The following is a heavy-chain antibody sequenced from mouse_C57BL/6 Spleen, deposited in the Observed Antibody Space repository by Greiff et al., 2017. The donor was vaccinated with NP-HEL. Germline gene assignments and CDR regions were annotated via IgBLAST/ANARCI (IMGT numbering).Heavy chain of an antibody. CDR1: GYTFTSYW. V-gene: IGHV1-53*01. D-gene: IGHD1-1*01. J-gene: IGHJ4*01. CDR3: ARGGNYGISYYAMDY. CDR2: INPSNGGT. Sequence: QVQLQQPGTELVKPGASVKLSCKASGYTFTSYWMHWVKQRPGQGLEWIGNINPSNGGTNYNEKFKSKVTLSVDKSSSTAYMQLSNLTSEDSAVYYSARGGNYGISYYAMDYWGQGTSVTVSS.